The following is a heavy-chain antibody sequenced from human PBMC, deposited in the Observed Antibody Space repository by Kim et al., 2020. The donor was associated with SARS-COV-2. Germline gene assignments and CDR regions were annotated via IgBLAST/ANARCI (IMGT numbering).Heavy chain of an antibody. J-gene: IGHJ4*02. CDR1: GGSISGYY. V-gene: IGHV4-4*07. D-gene: IGHD6-13*01. CDR2: IYSSGST. CDR3: VRAPARNSPGNFDY. Sequence: SETLSLTCTVSGGSISGYYWNWIRQPAGKGLEWIGRIYSSGSTNYNPSLMSRVTMSLDTSKNQFSLKLSSVTAADTAVYCVRAPARNSPGNFDYWGQGTL.